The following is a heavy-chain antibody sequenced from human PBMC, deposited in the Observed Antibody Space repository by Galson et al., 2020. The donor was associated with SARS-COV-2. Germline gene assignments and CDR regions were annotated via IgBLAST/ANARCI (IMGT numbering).Heavy chain of an antibody. J-gene: IGHJ4*02. V-gene: IGHV3-53*01. CDR1: GFTVSSNY. CDR2: LYSGGST. CDR3: ARGGANYYDSSGLAY. Sequence: GGSLRLSCAASGFTVSSNYMSWVRQAPGKGLEWVSVLYSGGSTYYADSVKGRFTISRDNSKNTLYLQMNSLRAEDTAVYYCARGGANYYDSSGLAYWGQGTLVTVSS. D-gene: IGHD3-22*01.